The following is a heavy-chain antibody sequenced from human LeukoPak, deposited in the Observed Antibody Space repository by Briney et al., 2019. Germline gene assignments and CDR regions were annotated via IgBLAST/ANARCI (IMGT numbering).Heavy chain of an antibody. CDR1: GYTFTGYY. Sequence: ASVKVSCKASGYTFTGYYMHWVRQAPGQGLEWMGGIIPIFGTANYAQKFQGRVTITTDESTSTAYMELSSLRSEDTAVYYCARLMTTPHYWGQGTLVTVSS. CDR2: IIPIFGTA. V-gene: IGHV1-69*05. CDR3: ARLMTTPHY. J-gene: IGHJ4*02. D-gene: IGHD4-11*01.